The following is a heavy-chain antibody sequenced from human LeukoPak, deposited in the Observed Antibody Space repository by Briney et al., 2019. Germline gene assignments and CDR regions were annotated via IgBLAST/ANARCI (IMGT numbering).Heavy chain of an antibody. CDR2: ISYDGAVK. D-gene: IGHD6-13*01. CDR1: GFTFRSYA. Sequence: GKSLRLSCAASGFTFRSYAIHWVRQTPGKGLEWVAFISYDGAVKYYADSVKGRFSISRDNSKNTLYLQMNSLRAEDTAVYYCAKDLASRYIAAAGYYFDYWGQGTLVTVSS. V-gene: IGHV3-30-3*01. J-gene: IGHJ4*02. CDR3: AKDLASRYIAAAGYYFDY.